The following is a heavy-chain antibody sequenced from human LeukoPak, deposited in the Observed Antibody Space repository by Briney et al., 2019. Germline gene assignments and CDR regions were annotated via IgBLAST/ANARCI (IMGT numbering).Heavy chain of an antibody. CDR1: GFSFSSNW. D-gene: IGHD1-1*01. Sequence: GGSLILSCAAPGFSFSSNWMDWVRQAPGKGLEWVAHIKRDGSQKYYLDSVKGRFTISRDNAKNSLYLQMNSLRVEDTAVYYCARLGLEVGGPNWFDPWGQGTLVTVSS. V-gene: IGHV3-7*01. J-gene: IGHJ5*02. CDR3: ARLGLEVGGPNWFDP. CDR2: IKRDGSQK.